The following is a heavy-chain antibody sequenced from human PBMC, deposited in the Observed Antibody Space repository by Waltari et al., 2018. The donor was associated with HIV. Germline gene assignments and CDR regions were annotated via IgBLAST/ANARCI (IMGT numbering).Heavy chain of an antibody. V-gene: IGHV5-51*01. CDR3: ARHSSEYRIVGATAGAFDI. Sequence: KSPSFQGQVTISADKSISTAYLQWSSLKASDTAMYYCARHSSEYRIVGATAGAFDIWGQGTMVTVSS. D-gene: IGHD1-26*01. J-gene: IGHJ3*02.